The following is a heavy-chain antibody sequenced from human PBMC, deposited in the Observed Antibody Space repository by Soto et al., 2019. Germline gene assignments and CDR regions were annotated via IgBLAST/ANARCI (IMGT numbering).Heavy chain of an antibody. J-gene: IGHJ2*01. CDR1: GFTFSSYA. CDR3: ARVGAVTTGLVYWYFDL. V-gene: IGHV3-30-3*01. CDR2: ISYDGSNK. D-gene: IGHD4-17*01. Sequence: QVQLVESGGGVVQPGRSLRLSCAASGFTFSSYAMHWVRQAPGKGLEWVAVISYDGSNKYYADSVKGRFTISRDNSKNTLYLQMNSLRAEDTAVYYCARVGAVTTGLVYWYFDLWGRGTLVTVSS.